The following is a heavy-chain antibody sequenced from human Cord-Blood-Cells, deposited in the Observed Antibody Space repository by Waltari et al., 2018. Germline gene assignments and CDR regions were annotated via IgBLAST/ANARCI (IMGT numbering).Heavy chain of an antibody. CDR2: IYYSGST. CDR1: GGSISSSSYY. Sequence: TLSLTCTVSGGSISSSSYYWGWIRQPPGKGLEWIGSIYYSGSTYYNPSLKSRVTISVDTSKNQFSLKLSSVTAADTAVYYCARRLQYMYVPYNWFDPWGQGTLVTVSS. D-gene: IGHD2-8*01. J-gene: IGHJ5*02. CDR3: ARRLQYMYVPYNWFDP. V-gene: IGHV4-39*01.